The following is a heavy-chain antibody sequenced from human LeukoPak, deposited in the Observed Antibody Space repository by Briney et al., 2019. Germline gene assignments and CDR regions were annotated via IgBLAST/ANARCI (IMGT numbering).Heavy chain of an antibody. CDR3: ARAARGSGWYYFDY. Sequence: PGGSLRLSCVVSEFTFSSYAMSWVRQAPGKGLEWVSFISGSGGSTNYADSVKGGFTISRDNSKNTLYLQMNSLRAEDTAVYYCARAARGSGWYYFDYWGQGTLVTVSS. CDR1: EFTFSSYA. D-gene: IGHD6-19*01. V-gene: IGHV3-23*01. J-gene: IGHJ4*02. CDR2: ISGSGGST.